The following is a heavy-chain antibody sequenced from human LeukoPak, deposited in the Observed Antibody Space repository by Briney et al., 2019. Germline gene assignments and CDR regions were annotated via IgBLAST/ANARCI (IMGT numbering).Heavy chain of an antibody. D-gene: IGHD6-19*01. CDR1: GFTFSSYS. CDR3: ARDHSSGRPAFDY. Sequence: PGGSLRLSCAASGFTFSSYSMNWVRQAPGRGLEWVSYISSSSSTIYFADSVKGRFTICRDNAKNSLYLQMNSLRAEDTAVYYCARDHSSGRPAFDYWGQGTLVTVSS. V-gene: IGHV3-48*01. J-gene: IGHJ4*02. CDR2: ISSSSSTI.